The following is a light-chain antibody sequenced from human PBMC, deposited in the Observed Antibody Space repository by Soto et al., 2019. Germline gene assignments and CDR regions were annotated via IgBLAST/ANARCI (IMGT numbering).Light chain of an antibody. CDR2: KAS. V-gene: IGKV1-39*01. Sequence: DIQMTQSPSSMSASVGDKVTITCRASQSIARFLNWYQQRPGRAPRLLIYKASTLQIGVPSRFSGSESGTDFTLTITHLQPEDFATYFCQQTYATPQTFGQGTKVGVK. CDR3: QQTYATPQT. CDR1: QSIARF. J-gene: IGKJ1*01.